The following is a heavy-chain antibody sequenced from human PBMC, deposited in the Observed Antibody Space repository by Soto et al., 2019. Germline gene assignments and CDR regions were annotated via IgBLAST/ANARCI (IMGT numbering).Heavy chain of an antibody. J-gene: IGHJ4*02. Sequence: PSETLSLTCTVSGCSIGTYYWSWIRQPPWKGLEWIGYIYYRGNTDYNPSLKSRVTISLDTPKNQFSLKLSSVTAADTAVYYCARHPGYYDILTGYTTYYFDYWGQGILVTVS. CDR2: IYYRGNT. D-gene: IGHD3-9*01. V-gene: IGHV4-59*08. CDR3: ARHPGYYDILTGYTTYYFDY. CDR1: GCSIGTYY.